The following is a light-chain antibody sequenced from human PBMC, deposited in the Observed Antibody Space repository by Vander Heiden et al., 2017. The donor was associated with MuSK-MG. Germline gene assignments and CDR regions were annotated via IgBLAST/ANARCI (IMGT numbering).Light chain of an antibody. V-gene: IGKV3-20*01. CDR3: QQYGSSRQT. CDR2: GAS. J-gene: IGKJ1*01. CDR1: QSVSSSY. Sequence: EIVLTQSPGTLSLSPGERATLSCRASQSVSSSYLAWYQQKPGQAPRLLIYGASSRVPGIPDRFAGGGSGTDFTLTISRLDPEDFAVYYCQQYGSSRQTFGQGTKVEIK.